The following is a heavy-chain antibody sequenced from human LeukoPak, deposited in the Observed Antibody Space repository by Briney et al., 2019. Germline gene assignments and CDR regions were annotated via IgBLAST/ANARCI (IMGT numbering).Heavy chain of an antibody. J-gene: IGHJ4*02. CDR1: GGSISSGGYS. V-gene: IGHV4-30-4*08. D-gene: IGHD3-22*01. Sequence: SETLSLTCTVSGGSISSGGYSWSWIRQHPGKGLEWIGYIYYSGSTYYNPSLKSRVTISVDTSKNQFSLKLSSVTAADTAVYYCARAKAYYYDSSGYFDYWGQGTLVTVSS. CDR3: ARAKAYYYDSSGYFDY. CDR2: IYYSGST.